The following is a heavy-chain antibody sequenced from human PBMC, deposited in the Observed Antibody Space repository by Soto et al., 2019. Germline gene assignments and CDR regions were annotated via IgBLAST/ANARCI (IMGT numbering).Heavy chain of an antibody. CDR2: FHHSGSI. V-gene: IGHV4-38-2*02. Sequence: SETLSLTCAVSGYSISSGYYWGWVRQPPGKGLEWIGSFHHSGSISYNPSLKTRVTMSADMSKNEFSLKLSFVTAADTAVYYCARDHYSSGYLVSPYWGQGXLVTVSS. CDR1: GYSISSGYY. J-gene: IGHJ4*02. CDR3: ARDHYSSGYLVSPY. D-gene: IGHD6-25*01.